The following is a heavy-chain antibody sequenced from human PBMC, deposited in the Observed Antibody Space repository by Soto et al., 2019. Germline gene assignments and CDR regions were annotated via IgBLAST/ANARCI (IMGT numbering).Heavy chain of an antibody. D-gene: IGHD2-2*01. CDR3: AVGVVVPAAVFQH. CDR1: GGSISSGGYY. V-gene: IGHV4-31*03. Sequence: QVQLQESGPGLVKPSQTLSLTCTVSGGSISSGGYYWSWIRQHPGKGLEWIGYIYYSGSTYYNPSLKSRVTRSVDTSKNQFSLKLSSVTAADTAVYYCAVGVVVPAAVFQHWGQGTLVTVSS. CDR2: IYYSGST. J-gene: IGHJ1*01.